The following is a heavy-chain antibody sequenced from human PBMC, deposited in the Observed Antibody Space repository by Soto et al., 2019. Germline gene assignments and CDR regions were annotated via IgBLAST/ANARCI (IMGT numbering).Heavy chain of an antibody. CDR3: AKEVGGLLWFGELFVGMDV. D-gene: IGHD3-10*01. J-gene: IGHJ6*02. CDR2: ISYDGSNK. Sequence: GGSLRLSCAASGFTFSSYGMHWVRQAPGKGLEWVAVISYDGSNKYYADSVKGRFTISRDNSKNTLYLQMNSLRAGDTAVYYCAKEVGGLLWFGELFVGMDVWGQGTTVTVSS. CDR1: GFTFSSYG. V-gene: IGHV3-30*18.